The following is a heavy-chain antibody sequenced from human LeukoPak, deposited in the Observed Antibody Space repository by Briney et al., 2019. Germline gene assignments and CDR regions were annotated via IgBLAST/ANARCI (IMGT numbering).Heavy chain of an antibody. CDR2: IIPIFGTA. CDR3: ATQRFDY. V-gene: IGHV1-69*05. CDR1: GGTFSSYA. J-gene: IGHJ4*02. D-gene: IGHD2-2*01. Sequence: SVKVSCKASGGTFSSYAISWVRQAPGQGLEGMGRIIPIFGTATYAQKFQGRVTITTDESTSPAYMELSSLRSEDTAVYYCATQRFDYWGQGTLVTVSS.